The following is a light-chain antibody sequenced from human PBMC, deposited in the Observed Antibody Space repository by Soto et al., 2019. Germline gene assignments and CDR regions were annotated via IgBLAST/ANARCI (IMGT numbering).Light chain of an antibody. CDR1: SSDVGSYNL. CDR3: GSYAVSSTLV. V-gene: IGLV2-23*02. J-gene: IGLJ2*01. CDR2: EVS. Sequence: QSALTQPASVSGSPGQSITISCTGTSSDVGSYNLVSWYQQHPGKAPKLMIYEVSKRPSGVSNRFSGSKSGNTASLTISGLQAEDEAEYYSGSYAVSSTLVFGGGTKVTVL.